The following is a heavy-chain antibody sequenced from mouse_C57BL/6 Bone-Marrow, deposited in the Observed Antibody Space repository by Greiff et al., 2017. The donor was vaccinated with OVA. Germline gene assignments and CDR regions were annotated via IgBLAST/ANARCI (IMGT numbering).Heavy chain of an antibody. V-gene: IGHV5-4*03. D-gene: IGHD2-4*01. CDR2: ISDVGSYT. CDR1: GFTFSSYA. Sequence: EVKLMESGGGLVKPGGSLKLSCAASGFTFSSYAMSWVRQTPEKRLEWVATISDVGSYTYYPDNVKGRFTISRDNAKNKLYLHMSHLKSEDTAMYYCARLYYEDYWGQVTSVTVSS. CDR3: ARLYYEDY. J-gene: IGHJ4*01.